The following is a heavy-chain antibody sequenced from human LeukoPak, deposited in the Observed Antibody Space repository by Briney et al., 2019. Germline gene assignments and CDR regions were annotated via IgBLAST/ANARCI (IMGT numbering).Heavy chain of an antibody. D-gene: IGHD5-18*01. CDR1: GGTFSSYA. V-gene: IGHV1-69*04. CDR2: IIPILGIA. CDR3: AGSGYSYGYFDY. J-gene: IGHJ4*02. Sequence: SVKVSCKASGGTFSSYAISWVRQAPGQGLEWMGRIIPILGIANYAQKFQGRVTITADKSTSTAYMELSSLRSEDTAVYYYAGSGYSYGYFDYWGQGTLVTVSS.